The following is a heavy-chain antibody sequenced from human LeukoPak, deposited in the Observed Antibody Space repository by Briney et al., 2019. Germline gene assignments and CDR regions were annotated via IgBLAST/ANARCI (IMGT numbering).Heavy chain of an antibody. J-gene: IGHJ3*02. CDR2: IYPGDSET. CDR1: GYSFTNYW. Sequence: GESLKISCKGSGYSFTNYWIGWVRQMPGKGLEWMGIIYPGDSETRYSPSFQGQVTLSADKSITTAYLQWGSLKASDTAMYYCARPDSYVQIGGFDIWGQGTMVTVSS. D-gene: IGHD5-18*01. V-gene: IGHV5-51*01. CDR3: ARPDSYVQIGGFDI.